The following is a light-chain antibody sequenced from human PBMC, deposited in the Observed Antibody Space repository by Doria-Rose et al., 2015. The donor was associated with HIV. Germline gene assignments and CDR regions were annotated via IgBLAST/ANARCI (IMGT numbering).Light chain of an antibody. CDR2: GAS. V-gene: IGKV3-20*01. CDR1: QSVISSS. J-gene: IGKJ2*01. Sequence: EIVLTQSPGTLSLSPGERATLSCRASQSVISSSIAWHQLKRGQAPRLLIYGASNRSTGIPDRFSGSVSVTDFTLTISRLEPEDFAVYYCQQYDNSPPYTFGQGTKLVIK. CDR3: QQYDNSPPYT.